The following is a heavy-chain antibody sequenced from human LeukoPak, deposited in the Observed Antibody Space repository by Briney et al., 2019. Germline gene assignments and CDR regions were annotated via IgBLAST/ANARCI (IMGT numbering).Heavy chain of an antibody. V-gene: IGHV4-4*07. Sequence: SETLSLTCTVSGGSIRGYYWSWLRQPAGKGLEWIGRIYMSGTTNYNPSLKSRVTMSVDMSRNQLSLEVTSVTAADTAVYYCAKSGSGWTEGYFDPWGQGTLVTVSS. J-gene: IGHJ5*02. CDR3: AKSGSGWTEGYFDP. CDR2: IYMSGTT. CDR1: GGSIRGYY. D-gene: IGHD6-25*01.